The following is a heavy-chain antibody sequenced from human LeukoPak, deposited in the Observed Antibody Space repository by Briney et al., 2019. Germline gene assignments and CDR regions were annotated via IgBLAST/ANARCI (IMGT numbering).Heavy chain of an antibody. CDR2: ISGYNGQT. J-gene: IGHJ4*02. CDR3: ARVRDYDSNPPEGD. Sequence: ASVKVSCTATGYTFTSYTISWVRQAPGQGLEWMGWISGYNGQTHHAQLFQGRVTMTTDTSTSTAYMDLRSLRSDDTAVYYCARVRDYDSNPPEGDWGQGTLVTVSS. V-gene: IGHV1-18*01. CDR1: GYTFTSYT. D-gene: IGHD3-22*01.